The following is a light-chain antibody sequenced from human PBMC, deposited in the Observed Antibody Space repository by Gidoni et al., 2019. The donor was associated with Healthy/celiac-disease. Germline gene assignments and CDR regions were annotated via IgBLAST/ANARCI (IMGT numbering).Light chain of an antibody. J-gene: IGKJ4*01. CDR1: QGISSA. CDR3: QQFNSYPLLT. Sequence: AIQLTQSPSSLSASVGDRVTITCRASQGISSALAWYQQKPGKAPKLLIYDASSLESGVPSRFRGSGSGTDFTLTISSLQPEAFATYYCQQFNSYPLLTFGGGTKVEIK. CDR2: DAS. V-gene: IGKV1-13*02.